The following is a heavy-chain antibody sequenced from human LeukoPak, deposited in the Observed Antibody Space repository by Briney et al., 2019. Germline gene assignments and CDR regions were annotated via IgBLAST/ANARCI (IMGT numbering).Heavy chain of an antibody. Sequence: ASVKVSCKASGGTFSSYAISWVRQAPGQGLEWMGRIIPILGIANYAQKFQGRVTITADKSTSTAYMELSSLRSEDTAVYYCARNPVPAAPLDYWGQGTLVTVSS. CDR1: GGTFSSYA. CDR3: ARNPVPAAPLDY. CDR2: IIPILGIA. J-gene: IGHJ4*02. D-gene: IGHD2-2*01. V-gene: IGHV1-69*04.